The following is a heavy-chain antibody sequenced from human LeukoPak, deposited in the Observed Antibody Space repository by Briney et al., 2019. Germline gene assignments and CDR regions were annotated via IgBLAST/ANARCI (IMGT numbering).Heavy chain of an antibody. Sequence: GGSLRLSCAASGLTVSNNFMSWVRQAPGKGLEWVSVIHSGGTTYYADSVKGRFTISRDNSRNTLYLQMNSLRAEDTAVYYCARGRVTYSGYDFPYYFDYWGQGTLVTVSS. V-gene: IGHV3-53*01. CDR3: ARGRVTYSGYDFPYYFDY. J-gene: IGHJ4*02. CDR2: IHSGGTT. CDR1: GLTVSNNF. D-gene: IGHD5-12*01.